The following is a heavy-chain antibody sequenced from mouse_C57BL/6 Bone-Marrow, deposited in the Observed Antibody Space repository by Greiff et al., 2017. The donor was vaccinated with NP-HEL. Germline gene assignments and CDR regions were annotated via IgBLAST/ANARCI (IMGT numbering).Heavy chain of an antibody. D-gene: IGHD2-12*01. CDR3: AREDDSPWFAY. CDR1: GYTFTSYG. J-gene: IGHJ3*01. Sequence: VQLQQSGAELARPGASVKLSCKASGYTFTSYGISWVKQRTGQGLEWIGEIYPRSGNTYYNEKFKGKATLTADKSSSTAYMELRSLTSEDTAVDFWAREDDSPWFAYWGQGTLVTVSA. CDR2: IYPRSGNT. V-gene: IGHV1-81*01.